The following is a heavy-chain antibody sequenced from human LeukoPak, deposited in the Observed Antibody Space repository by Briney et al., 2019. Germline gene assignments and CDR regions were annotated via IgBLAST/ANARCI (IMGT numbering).Heavy chain of an antibody. CDR1: GYTFTSYY. CDR2: INPSGGST. V-gene: IGHV1-46*01. Sequence: ASVTVSCKASGYTFTSYYMHWVRQAPGQGLEWMGIINPSGGSTSYAQKFQGRVTMTRDTSTSTVYMELSSLRSEDTAVYYCARGVRGITFGGVIVPPDYWGQGTLVTVSS. J-gene: IGHJ4*02. CDR3: ARGVRGITFGGVIVPPDY. D-gene: IGHD3-16*02.